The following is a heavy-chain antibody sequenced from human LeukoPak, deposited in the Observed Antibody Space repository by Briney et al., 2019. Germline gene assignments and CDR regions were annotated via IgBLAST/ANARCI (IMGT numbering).Heavy chain of an antibody. Sequence: PGGSLRLSCAASGFTVSNTYMSWVRQAPGKGLEWVSVIYSGGSTYYAESVKGRFTISRDNSKNTLYLQMNSLRADDTAVYYCAREEQVMAGTLDYWGQGTLVTVSS. CDR2: IYSGGST. V-gene: IGHV3-53*01. CDR3: AREEQVMAGTLDY. D-gene: IGHD1-14*01. J-gene: IGHJ4*02. CDR1: GFTVSNTY.